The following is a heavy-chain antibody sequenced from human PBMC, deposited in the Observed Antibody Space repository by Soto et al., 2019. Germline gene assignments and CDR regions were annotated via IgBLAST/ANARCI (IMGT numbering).Heavy chain of an antibody. J-gene: IGHJ4*02. Sequence: SGPMLVNPTQTLPLAHHFSGFYLSTGKISVSCIRQPPGKALEWLARIDWDDDKFYNTSLKTRLTISKDTYKNQLVLTMTDMDTVETATYYCARMIFGRNVYYFDYWGRGTLVTVSS. D-gene: IGHD3-3*01. CDR1: GFYLSTGKIS. V-gene: IGHV2-70*16. CDR2: IDWDDDK. CDR3: ARMIFGRNVYYFDY.